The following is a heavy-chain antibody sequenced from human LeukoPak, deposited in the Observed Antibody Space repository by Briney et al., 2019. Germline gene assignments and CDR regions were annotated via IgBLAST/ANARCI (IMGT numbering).Heavy chain of an antibody. D-gene: IGHD1-14*01. CDR1: GFGFGSSW. J-gene: IGHJ4*02. Sequence: GSLRLSXVVSGFGFGSSWMTWVRQAPGRGLEFVAIIKEDASEKYCVDSVKGRFTISRDNAKNSVFLQMNSLRVEDTAVYYCATGSVQPHHWGQGTLVTVSS. V-gene: IGHV3-7*01. CDR2: IKEDASEK. CDR3: ATGSVQPHH.